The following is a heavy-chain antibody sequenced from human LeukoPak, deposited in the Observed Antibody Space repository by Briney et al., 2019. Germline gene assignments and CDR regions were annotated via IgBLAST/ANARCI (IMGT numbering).Heavy chain of an antibody. CDR3: AGEGGGYNSGSFDY. Sequence: GGSLRLSCAASGFTFSPYAMNWVRQAPGKGLEWVSYISSSGSTIYYEDSVKGRFTISRDNAKNSLYLQMNSLRAEDTAVYYCAGEGGGYNSGSFDYWGQGTLVTVSS. D-gene: IGHD5-18*01. CDR1: GFTFSPYA. CDR2: ISSSGSTI. J-gene: IGHJ4*02. V-gene: IGHV3-48*03.